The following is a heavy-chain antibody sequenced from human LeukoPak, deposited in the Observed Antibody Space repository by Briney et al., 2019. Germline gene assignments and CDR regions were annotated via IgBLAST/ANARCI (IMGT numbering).Heavy chain of an antibody. CDR2: ISYDGSNK. CDR3: AKDRGSSWLFQH. J-gene: IGHJ1*01. V-gene: IGHV3-30*18. D-gene: IGHD6-13*01. CDR1: GFTFSSYE. Sequence: GGSLRLSCAASGFTFSSYEMNWVRQAPGKGLEWVAVISYDGSNKYYADSVKGRFTISRDNSKNTLYLQMNSLRAEDTAVYYCAKDRGSSWLFQHWGQGTLVTVSS.